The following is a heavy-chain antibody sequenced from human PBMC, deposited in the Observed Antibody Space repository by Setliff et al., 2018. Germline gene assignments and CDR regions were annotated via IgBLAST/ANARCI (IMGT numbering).Heavy chain of an antibody. V-gene: IGHV3-30*02. CDR2: MQTNGNDK. D-gene: IGHD2-15*01. CDR3: ARGVDYCMDV. CDR1: GITLSSYG. J-gene: IGHJ6*03. Sequence: GGSLRLSCAASGITLSSYGMDWVRQAPGKGLEWVSFMQTNGNDKNYADSVKGRFTIYRDDSKNTLYLQMDSLRPEDTAIYYCARGVDYCMDVWGKGTTVTVSS.